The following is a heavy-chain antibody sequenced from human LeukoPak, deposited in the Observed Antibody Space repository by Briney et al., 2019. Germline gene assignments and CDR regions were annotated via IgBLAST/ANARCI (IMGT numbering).Heavy chain of an antibody. V-gene: IGHV3-21*01. CDR2: ISSSSSYI. CDR1: GFTFSSYS. CDR3: ASGSDYGDSYNWFDP. J-gene: IGHJ5*02. D-gene: IGHD4-17*01. Sequence: GGSLRLSCAASGFTFSSYSMNWVRQAPGKGLEWVSSISSSSSYIYYADSVKGRFTISRDNAKNSLYLQMNSLRAEDTAVYYCASGSDYGDSYNWFDPWGQGALVTVSS.